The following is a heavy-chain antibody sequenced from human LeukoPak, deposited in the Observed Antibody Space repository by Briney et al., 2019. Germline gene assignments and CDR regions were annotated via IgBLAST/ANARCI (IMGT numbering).Heavy chain of an antibody. D-gene: IGHD4-17*01. CDR1: GFTVSSNY. CDR2: IYSAGST. Sequence: GGSLRLFCAASGFTVSSNYMSWVRQAPGKALEWVSVIYSAGSTYYADSVRGRFIISRDNSKNTLYIQMNSLRAEDTAVYYCARGEDYGDYFDYWGQGTLVTVSS. J-gene: IGHJ4*02. CDR3: ARGEDYGDYFDY. V-gene: IGHV3-66*01.